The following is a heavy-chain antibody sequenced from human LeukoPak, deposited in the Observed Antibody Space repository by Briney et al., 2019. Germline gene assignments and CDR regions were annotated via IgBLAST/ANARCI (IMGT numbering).Heavy chain of an antibody. J-gene: IGHJ4*02. CDR2: ISFDETNQ. V-gene: IGHV3-30*03. CDR3: ARGSDEFFSNWLFPDY. D-gene: IGHD3-22*01. Sequence: GGSLRLSCAVSGFTFSSRGMQWVRQAPGKGLEWVAFISFDETNQYYADSVKGRFTISRDNSHNTLYLQMNSLRAEDTAVYYCARGSDEFFSNWLFPDYWGQGSLVIVSS. CDR1: GFTFSSRG.